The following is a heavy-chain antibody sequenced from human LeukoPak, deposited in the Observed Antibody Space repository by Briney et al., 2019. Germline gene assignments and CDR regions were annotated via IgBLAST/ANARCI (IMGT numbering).Heavy chain of an antibody. CDR2: INHSGST. D-gene: IGHD1-26*01. Sequence: SETLSLTCAVYGGSFSGYYWSWIGQPPGKGLEWIGEINHSGSTNYNPSLKSRVTISVDTSKNQFSLKLSSVTAADTAVYYCARGRVGASLDFWGQGTLVTVSS. CDR3: ARGRVGASLDF. J-gene: IGHJ4*02. V-gene: IGHV4-34*01. CDR1: GGSFSGYY.